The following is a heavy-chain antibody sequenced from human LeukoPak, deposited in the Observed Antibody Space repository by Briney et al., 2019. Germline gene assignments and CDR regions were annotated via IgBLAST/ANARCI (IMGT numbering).Heavy chain of an antibody. D-gene: IGHD2-15*01. CDR1: GGSITSYY. CDR2: ISYSGST. J-gene: IGHJ4*02. Sequence: PSETLSLTCTVSGGSITSYYWSWIRRPPGKGLEWIAYISYSGSTNYSPSLKSRVTISEDTSKNQFSLKLSSVTAADTAVYYCARSHPWQLPDYWGQGTLVTVHS. V-gene: IGHV4-59*08. CDR3: ARSHPWQLPDY.